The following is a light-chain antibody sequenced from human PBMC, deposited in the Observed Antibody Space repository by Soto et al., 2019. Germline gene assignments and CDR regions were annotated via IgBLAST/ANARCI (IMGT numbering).Light chain of an antibody. V-gene: IGKV1-33*01. CDR2: DVS. CDR1: QDIGNY. Sequence: DIQMTQSPSSLSASVGDRVTVTCRASQDIGNYLCWYQQRLGKAPKLLIYDVSYLEAGVPSRFSGSGSGTDFTFTISSLQPEDFATYYCQQHDSLPLTFGGGTKVDIK. CDR3: QQHDSLPLT. J-gene: IGKJ4*01.